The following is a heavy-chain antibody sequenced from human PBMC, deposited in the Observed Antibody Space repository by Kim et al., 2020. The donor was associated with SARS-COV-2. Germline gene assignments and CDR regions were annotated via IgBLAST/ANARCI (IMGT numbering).Heavy chain of an antibody. CDR3: ARDRSSSWYRRLGYFNY. D-gene: IGHD6-13*01. J-gene: IGHJ4*02. CDR2: IYTSGST. Sequence: SETLSLTCTVSGGSISSYYWSWIRQPAGKGLEWIGRIYTSGSTNYNPSLKSRVTMSVDTSKNQFSLKLSSVTAADTAVYYCARDRSSSWYRRLGYFNYWGQGTLVTVSS. V-gene: IGHV4-4*07. CDR1: GGSISSYY.